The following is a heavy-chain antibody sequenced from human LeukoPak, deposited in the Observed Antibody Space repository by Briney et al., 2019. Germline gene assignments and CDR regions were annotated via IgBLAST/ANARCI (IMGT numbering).Heavy chain of an antibody. CDR3: ASVVVVAATFTDY. D-gene: IGHD2-15*01. V-gene: IGHV3-53*01. Sequence: GGSLRLSCAASGFTVGSNYMSWVRQAPGKGLEWVSVIYSGGSTYYADSVKGRFTISRDNSKNTLYLQMNSLRAEDTAVYYCASVVVVAATFTDYWGQGTLVTVSS. CDR1: GFTVGSNY. J-gene: IGHJ4*02. CDR2: IYSGGST.